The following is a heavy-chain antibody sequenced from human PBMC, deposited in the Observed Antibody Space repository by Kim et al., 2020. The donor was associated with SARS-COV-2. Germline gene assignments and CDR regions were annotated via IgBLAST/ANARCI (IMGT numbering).Heavy chain of an antibody. V-gene: IGHV1-46*01. D-gene: IGHD3-3*01. J-gene: IGHJ6*02. CDR1: GFTFSNNF. CDR3: ASVFDGPVYGVVVGPHYYYGLDV. CDR2: IVPSGGTA. Sequence: ASVKVSCKAEGFTFSNNFIHWVRQAPGQGLEWMGVIVPSGGTATYAQKFQGRVTLTRDTSTSIFYLEMRSLTSEDTAVYFCASVFDGPVYGVVVGPHYYYGLDVWGQGTTITVSS.